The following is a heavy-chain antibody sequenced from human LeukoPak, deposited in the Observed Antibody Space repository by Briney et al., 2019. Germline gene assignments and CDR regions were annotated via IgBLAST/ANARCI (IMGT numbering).Heavy chain of an antibody. J-gene: IGHJ3*02. CDR2: IYHSGST. V-gene: IGHV4-38-2*02. Sequence: SSETLSLTCTVSGGSISSGYYWGWIRQPPGKGLEWIGSIYHSGSTYYNPSLKSRVTISVDTSKNQFSLKLSSVTAADTAVYYCARPAATEDAFDIWGQGTMVTVSS. CDR1: GGSISSGYY. D-gene: IGHD2-2*01. CDR3: ARPAATEDAFDI.